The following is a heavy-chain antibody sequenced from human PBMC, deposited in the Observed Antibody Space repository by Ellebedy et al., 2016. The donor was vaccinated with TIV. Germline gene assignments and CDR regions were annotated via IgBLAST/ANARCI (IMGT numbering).Heavy chain of an antibody. D-gene: IGHD6-19*01. CDR1: GLSLSDYY. V-gene: IGHV3-11*01. J-gene: IGHJ6*02. CDR2: ISSSGNNI. CDR3: ARSVSEGGSDYYYGMDV. Sequence: GGSLRLXXAASGLSLSDYYMNWIRQTPGKGLECVSYISSSGNNIYYADSVKGRFTISRDSANDSLFLQMNGLRVEDTAVYYCARSVSEGGSDYYYGMDVWGQGTTVTVSS.